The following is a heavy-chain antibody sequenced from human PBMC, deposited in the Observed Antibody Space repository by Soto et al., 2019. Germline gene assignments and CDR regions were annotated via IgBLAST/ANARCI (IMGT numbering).Heavy chain of an antibody. CDR3: ARVGLGHCSSTSCRPFDY. CDR1: GGSISSSNW. D-gene: IGHD2-2*01. J-gene: IGHJ4*02. Sequence: PSETLSLTCAVSGGSISSSNWWSWVRQPPGKGLELIGEIYHSGSTNYNPSLKSRVTISVDESKNQFSLKLSSVTAADTAVYYCARVGLGHCSSTSCRPFDYWGQGTLVTVSS. V-gene: IGHV4-4*02. CDR2: IYHSGST.